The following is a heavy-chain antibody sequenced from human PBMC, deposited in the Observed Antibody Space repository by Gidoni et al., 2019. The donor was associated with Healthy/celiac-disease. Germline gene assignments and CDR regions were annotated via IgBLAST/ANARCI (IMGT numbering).Heavy chain of an antibody. J-gene: IGHJ6*02. Sequence: EVQLVEPGGGLVQPGGSLRLSCAATGVTFRSYWMHWVRQAPGKGLVWVSGINSDGSSTSYADSVKGRFTISRDNAKNTLYLQMNSLRAEDTAVYYCARPLWDYSNYLYYYYYGMDVWGQGTTVTVSS. V-gene: IGHV3-74*01. CDR1: GVTFRSYW. CDR3: ARPLWDYSNYLYYYYYGMDV. D-gene: IGHD4-4*01. CDR2: INSDGSST.